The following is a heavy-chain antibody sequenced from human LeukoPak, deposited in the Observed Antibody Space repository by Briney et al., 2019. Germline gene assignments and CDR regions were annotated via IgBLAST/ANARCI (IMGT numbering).Heavy chain of an antibody. D-gene: IGHD5/OR15-5a*01. Sequence: PGGSLRLSCAASGFTFSSYDMSWVRQAPGKGLEWVSAISGGGGRTYYADSVKARFTISTDNSKNTLYLQMNSLTAEDTAIYYCAKPSTPCGFDIWGQGTMVTVSS. CDR1: GFTFSSYD. V-gene: IGHV3-23*01. J-gene: IGHJ3*02. CDR2: ISGGGGRT. CDR3: AKPSTPCGFDI.